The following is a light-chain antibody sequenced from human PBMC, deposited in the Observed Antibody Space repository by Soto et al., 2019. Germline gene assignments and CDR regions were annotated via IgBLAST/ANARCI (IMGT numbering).Light chain of an antibody. J-gene: IGKJ5*01. CDR2: GAS. Sequence: EIVLTQSPGTLSLSPGERATLSCRASQSVSSSYLAWYQQKPGQAPRLLIYGASSRATGIPDRFSGSGSETDLTITVSSLRSEDSAVYYCQQYNYWPITFGQGTRLEIK. V-gene: IGKV3-20*01. CDR1: QSVSSSY. CDR3: QQYNYWPIT.